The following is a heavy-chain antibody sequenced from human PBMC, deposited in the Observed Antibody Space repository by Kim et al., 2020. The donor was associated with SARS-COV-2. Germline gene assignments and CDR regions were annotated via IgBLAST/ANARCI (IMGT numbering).Heavy chain of an antibody. CDR3: ARDWRPYGGSNPVDT. J-gene: IGHJ5*02. D-gene: IGHD3-16*01. Sequence: ADSGRGRFVISRDNAKNTLYLQMNSLRAEDTALYYCARDWRPYGGSNPVDTWGQGTLVTVSS. V-gene: IGHV3-74*01.